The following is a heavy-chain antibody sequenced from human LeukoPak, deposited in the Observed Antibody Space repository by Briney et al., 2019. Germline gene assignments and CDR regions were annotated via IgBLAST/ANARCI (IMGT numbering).Heavy chain of an antibody. CDR3: AQTTGWPDFHF. CDR2: IYNGRNT. Sequence: SETLSLTCSASGASTSSRYWSWIRQSPGRTLEWIGHIYNGRNTKYNPSLTSRVTISVDTSKNQFSLRMTSVTAADTAIYYCAQTTGWPDFHFWGPGALVTVSS. V-gene: IGHV4-59*08. CDR1: GASTSSRY. J-gene: IGHJ4*02. D-gene: IGHD6-19*01.